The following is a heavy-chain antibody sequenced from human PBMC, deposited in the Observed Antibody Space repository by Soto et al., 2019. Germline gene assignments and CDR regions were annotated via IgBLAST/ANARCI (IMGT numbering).Heavy chain of an antibody. J-gene: IGHJ6*02. V-gene: IGHV3-23*01. CDR1: GFTFFTYA. CDR2: ITDSGDST. CDR3: ARDPPATRHGMDV. Sequence: SGGSLRLSCAASGFTFFTYAMSWVRQAPGKGLEWVSSITDSGDSTYYADSVKGRFTISRDNSKNTLYLQMKSLRAEDTAVYYCARDPPATRHGMDVWGQGTTVTSP.